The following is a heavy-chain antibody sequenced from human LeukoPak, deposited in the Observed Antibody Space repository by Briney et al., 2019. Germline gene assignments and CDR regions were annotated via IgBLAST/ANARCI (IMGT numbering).Heavy chain of an antibody. D-gene: IGHD6-13*01. CDR1: GFTVSSKY. V-gene: IGHV3-66*01. Sequence: GGSLRLSCAASGFTVSSKYMSWVRQAPGKGLEWVSVIYSGGSTSYADSVKGRFTISRDNSKNTLYLQMNSLRAEDTAVYYCAKISSSLNFDYWGQGTLVTVSS. CDR2: IYSGGST. CDR3: AKISSSLNFDY. J-gene: IGHJ4*02.